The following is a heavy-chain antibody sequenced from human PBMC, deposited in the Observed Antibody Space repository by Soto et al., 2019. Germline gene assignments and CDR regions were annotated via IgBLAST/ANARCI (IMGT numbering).Heavy chain of an antibody. CDR1: GYTFTSSE. Sequence: ASVKVSCKASGYTFTSSEINWVRQATGQGLEWMGWMNPNSGDTGFAQKFQGRLTMTRNTSISTAYMELSSLRSGDTAVYYCATGLLDYWGRGTLVTVSS. CDR2: MNPNSGDT. V-gene: IGHV1-8*01. J-gene: IGHJ4*02. CDR3: ATGLLDY. D-gene: IGHD2-15*01.